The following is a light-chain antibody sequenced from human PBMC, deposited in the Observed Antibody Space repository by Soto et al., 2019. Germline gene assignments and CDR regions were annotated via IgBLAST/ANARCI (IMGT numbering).Light chain of an antibody. CDR2: GDN. V-gene: IGLV1-40*01. CDR1: SSNIGRGYD. CDR3: QTFDSSLTISWV. J-gene: IGLJ3*02. Sequence: QSVLTQPPSVSGAPGQRVTISCTGSSSNIGRGYDVHWYQQVPGSAPRLLLSGDNTRPSGVPDRFSGSRSGTSASLAITGLQAEDEADYYCQTFDSSLTISWVFGGGTNSPS.